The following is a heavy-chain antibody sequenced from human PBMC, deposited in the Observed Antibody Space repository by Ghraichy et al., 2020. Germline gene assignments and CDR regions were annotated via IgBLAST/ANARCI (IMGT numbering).Heavy chain of an antibody. J-gene: IGHJ4*02. CDR2: IYTDGST. Sequence: GGSLRLSCAASAFIVRSNYMSWVRQAPGKGLEWVSLIYTDGSTYYADSVKGRFTISRHNSRNTLYLQMNSLRAEDTAVYYCVRGHRWFDYWGQGTQLTVSS. V-gene: IGHV3-53*04. CDR1: AFIVRSNY. D-gene: IGHD6-13*01. CDR3: VRGHRWFDY.